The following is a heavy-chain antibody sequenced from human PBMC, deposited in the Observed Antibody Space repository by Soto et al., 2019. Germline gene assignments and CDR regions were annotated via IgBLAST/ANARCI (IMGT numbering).Heavy chain of an antibody. CDR3: AKVPRGIAARPKYYFDY. CDR1: GFTFSSYA. D-gene: IGHD6-6*01. Sequence: GGSLRLSCAASGFTFSSYAMSWVRQAPGKGLEWVSAISGSGGSTYYADSVKGRFTISRDNSKNTLYLQMNSLRAEDTAVYYCAKVPRGIAARPKYYFDYWGQGTLVTV. V-gene: IGHV3-23*01. CDR2: ISGSGGST. J-gene: IGHJ4*02.